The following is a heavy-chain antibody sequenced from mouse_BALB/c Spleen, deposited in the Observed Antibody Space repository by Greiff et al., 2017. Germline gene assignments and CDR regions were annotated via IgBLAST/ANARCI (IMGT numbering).Heavy chain of an antibody. CDR1: GYSITSDYA. V-gene: IGHV3-2*02. D-gene: IGHD2-4*01. J-gene: IGHJ2*01. CDR3: AILRRGYFDY. CDR2: ISYSGST. Sequence: EVKLQESGPGLVKPSQYLSLTCTVTGYSITSDYAWNWIRQFPGNKLEWMGYISYSGSTSYNPSLKSRISITRDTSKNQFFLQLNSVTTEDTATYYCAILRRGYFDYWGQGTTLTVSS.